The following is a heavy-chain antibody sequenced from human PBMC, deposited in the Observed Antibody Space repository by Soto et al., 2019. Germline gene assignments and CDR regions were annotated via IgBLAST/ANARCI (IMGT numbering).Heavy chain of an antibody. CDR2: ISWNSGDI. Sequence: EVQLVESGGGLVQPGRSLRLSCAASGFTFDDYAMHWVRQAPGKGLEWVSGISWNSGDIGYADSVKGRFTISRDNAKNSLYLQMNSLRAEDTALYYCAKDMQGNIVLVPAAIGYYCYYGMDVWGQGTTVTVSS. D-gene: IGHD2-2*02. V-gene: IGHV3-9*01. CDR1: GFTFDDYA. CDR3: AKDMQGNIVLVPAAIGYYCYYGMDV. J-gene: IGHJ6*02.